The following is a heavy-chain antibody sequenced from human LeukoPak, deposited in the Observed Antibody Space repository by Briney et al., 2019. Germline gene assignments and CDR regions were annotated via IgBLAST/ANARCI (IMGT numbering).Heavy chain of an antibody. V-gene: IGHV3-21*01. Sequence: GGSLRLSCAASGFTFSSYNLNWVRQAPGKGLEWVSSISSSSACIYYADSVKGRFTISRDNAKNSLYLQMNSLRAEDTAVYYCARLEAAVFDYWGQGTLVTVSS. D-gene: IGHD6-13*01. CDR3: ARLEAAVFDY. CDR2: ISSSSACI. CDR1: GFTFSSYN. J-gene: IGHJ4*02.